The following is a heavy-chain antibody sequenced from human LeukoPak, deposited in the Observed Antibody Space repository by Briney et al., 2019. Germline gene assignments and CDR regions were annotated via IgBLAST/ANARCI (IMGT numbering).Heavy chain of an antibody. V-gene: IGHV4-4*07. CDR3: AREKSGTLTRAYYYIDV. J-gene: IGHJ6*03. D-gene: IGHD1-26*01. CDR2: AYSGVNA. Sequence: SETLSLTCTVSGDSMHSYYWSWIRQSPEKGLEWIGRAYSGVNAYYNPSLQSRVTISVDKSTNQFSLDLTSVTAADTALYYCAREKSGTLTRAYYYIDVWGKGITVTVSS. CDR1: GDSMHSYY.